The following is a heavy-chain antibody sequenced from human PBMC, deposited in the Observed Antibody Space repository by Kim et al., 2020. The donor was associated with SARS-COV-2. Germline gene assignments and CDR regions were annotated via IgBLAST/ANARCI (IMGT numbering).Heavy chain of an antibody. J-gene: IGHJ4*02. CDR3: ARDRRMVPRAHIDY. Sequence: ADSVKGRFTISRDNAKNSLYLQRNSLRAEDTAVYYCARDRRMVPRAHIDYWGQGTLVTVSS. V-gene: IGHV3-11*06. D-gene: IGHD3-10*01.